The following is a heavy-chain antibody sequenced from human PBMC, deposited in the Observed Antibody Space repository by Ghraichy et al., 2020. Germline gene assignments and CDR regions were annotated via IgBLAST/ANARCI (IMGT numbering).Heavy chain of an antibody. V-gene: IGHV3-11*01. Sequence: GGSLRLSCAASGFTFSDYDMAWIRQAPGKGLEWVSYISSGGSTIYYADSLKGRFTISRDNAESSLFLQMNSLRAEDMAIYYCAREKTGSYTFDSWGQGTLVTVSS. D-gene: IGHD1-26*01. CDR1: GFTFSDYD. CDR2: ISSGGSTI. CDR3: AREKTGSYTFDS. J-gene: IGHJ4*02.